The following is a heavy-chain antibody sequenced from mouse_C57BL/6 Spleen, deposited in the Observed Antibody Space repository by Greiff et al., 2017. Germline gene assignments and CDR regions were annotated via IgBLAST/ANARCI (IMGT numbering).Heavy chain of an antibody. CDR3: ARRFYDGYSYAMDY. CDR1: GFTFSDYG. J-gene: IGHJ4*01. V-gene: IGHV5-15*01. Sequence: EVQLQQSGGGLVQPGGSLKLSCAASGFTFSDYGMAWVRQAPRKGPEWVAFISNLAYSIYYADTVTGRFTISRENAKNTLYLEMSSLRSEDTAMYYCARRFYDGYSYAMDYWGQGTSVTVSS. D-gene: IGHD2-3*01. CDR2: ISNLAYSI.